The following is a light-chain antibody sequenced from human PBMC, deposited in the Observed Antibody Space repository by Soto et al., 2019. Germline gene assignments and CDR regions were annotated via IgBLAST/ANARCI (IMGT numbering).Light chain of an antibody. CDR3: QQRGTWPRVT. CDR1: QSISRY. CDR2: DAS. J-gene: IGKJ4*01. V-gene: IGKV3-11*01. Sequence: DIVLTQSPATLSLSPGETATLSCRASQSISRYLAWYQQKPGQAPRLLIYDASIRATGIPARFRGGGSETDFTLTISSLAPEDFAIYYCQQRGTWPRVTFGGGTKVEIK.